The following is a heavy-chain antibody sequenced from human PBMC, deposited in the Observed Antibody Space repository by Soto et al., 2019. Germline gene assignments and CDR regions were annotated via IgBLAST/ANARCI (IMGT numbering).Heavy chain of an antibody. CDR3: ASLDSGGSDSFDI. CDR2: TYYRSKWSN. D-gene: IGHD2-15*01. J-gene: IGHJ3*02. Sequence: SQTLSLTCVISWDSVSSKSAGWNWIRHSPSRGLEWLGRTYYRSKWSNNYAVSVKSRITSNTDTSKNQFYLQLNSVSPEDTAVYYCASLDSGGSDSFDIWGQGTMVTVSS. CDR1: WDSVSSKSAG. V-gene: IGHV6-1*01.